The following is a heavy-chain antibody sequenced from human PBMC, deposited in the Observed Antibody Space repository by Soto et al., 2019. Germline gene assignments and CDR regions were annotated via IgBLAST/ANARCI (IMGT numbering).Heavy chain of an antibody. CDR2: IYYSGST. V-gene: IGHV4-31*03. CDR1: GGSISSGGYY. Sequence: QVQLQESGPGLVKPSQTLSLTCTVSGGSISSGGYYWSWIRQHPGKGLEWIGYIYYSGSTYYNPSTNSRVTMSVDTSKHQLSMKLRSVAAAVTAVYFCARVPDFWGQGALVTVSS. CDR3: ARVPDF. J-gene: IGHJ4*02.